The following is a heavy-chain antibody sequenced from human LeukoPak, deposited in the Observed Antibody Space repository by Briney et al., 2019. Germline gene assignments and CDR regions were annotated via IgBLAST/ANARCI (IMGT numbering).Heavy chain of an antibody. CDR1: GFTFSNYA. J-gene: IGHJ6*03. Sequence: GGSLRLSCAASGFTFSNYAMSWVRRAPGKGLKWVSGISGSGGRTYYADSVKGRFTISRDNSKNTLYLQMNSLRAEDTAVYYCANGNRCTSPNCLGYYYFYMDVWGKGTTVTVSS. CDR3: ANGNRCTSPNCLGYYYFYMDV. CDR2: ISGSGGRT. D-gene: IGHD2-8*01. V-gene: IGHV3-23*01.